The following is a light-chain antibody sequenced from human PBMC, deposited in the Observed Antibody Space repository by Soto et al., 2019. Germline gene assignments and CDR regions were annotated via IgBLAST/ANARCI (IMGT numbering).Light chain of an antibody. J-gene: IGKJ1*01. CDR1: QSISTW. CDR2: DAS. V-gene: IGKV1-5*01. CDR3: QRHHTYSCS. Sequence: DIQMTQSPSTLSASVGDRVTITCRASQSISTWLAWYQQKPGKAPKLLIYDASSLESGVPSRFSGSGSGTEFSLAISSLHPYEFASEYRQRHHTYSCSFGQ.